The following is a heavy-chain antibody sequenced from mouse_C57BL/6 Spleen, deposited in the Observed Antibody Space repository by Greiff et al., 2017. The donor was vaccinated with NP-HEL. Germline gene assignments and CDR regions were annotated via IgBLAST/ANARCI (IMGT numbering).Heavy chain of an antibody. V-gene: IGHV2-3*01. CDR2: IWGDGST. CDR3: AKEDDAMDY. CDR1: GFSLTSYG. J-gene: IGHJ4*01. Sequence: VQLQQSGPGLVAPSQSLSITCTVSGFSLTSYGVSWVRQPPGTGLEWLGVIWGDGSTNYHSALISRLSISKDNSKSQVCIKLNSLQTDDTATYYCAKEDDAMDYWGQGTSVTVSS.